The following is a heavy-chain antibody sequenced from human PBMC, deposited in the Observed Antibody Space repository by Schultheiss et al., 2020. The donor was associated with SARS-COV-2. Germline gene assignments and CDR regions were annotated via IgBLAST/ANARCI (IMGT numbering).Heavy chain of an antibody. J-gene: IGHJ6*02. CDR2: ISYDGSNK. D-gene: IGHD2-2*01. CDR3: ARDRFNWVPAAIVGYYYYGMDV. V-gene: IGHV3-30*03. Sequence: GESLKISCAVYGGSFSGYYWSWIRQPPGKGLEWVAVISYDGSNKYYADSVKGRFTISRDNSKNSLYLQMNSLRAEDTAVYYCARDRFNWVPAAIVGYYYYGMDVWGQGTTVTVSS. CDR1: GGSFSGYY.